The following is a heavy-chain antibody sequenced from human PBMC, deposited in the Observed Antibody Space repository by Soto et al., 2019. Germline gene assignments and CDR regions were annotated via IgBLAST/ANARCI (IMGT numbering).Heavy chain of an antibody. D-gene: IGHD6-25*01. CDR2: IYTSGST. CDR3: ARAPKVSGLFQTCLVF. CDR1: SGSISSYY. J-gene: IGHJ4*02. Sequence: SETLSLTCSVSSGSISSYYWSWIRQPAGKGLEWIGRIYTSGSTNYNPSLKSRVTISVXXXXTXFXLXLXXXAAAXTAVYDCARAPKVSGLFQTCLVFWGKGTLVPVS. V-gene: IGHV4-4*07.